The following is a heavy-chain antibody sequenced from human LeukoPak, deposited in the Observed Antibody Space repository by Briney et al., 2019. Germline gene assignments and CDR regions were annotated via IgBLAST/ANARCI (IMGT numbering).Heavy chain of an antibody. D-gene: IGHD6-19*01. Sequence: PGGSLRLSCAASGFTFSSYWMSWVRQAPGKGLEWVANIKQDGSEKYYVDSVKGRFTIPRDNAKNLLYLQMNSLRAEDMAVYYCARDPGYSSGWYSFDCWGQGTLVTVSS. CDR2: IKQDGSEK. CDR1: GFTFSSYW. V-gene: IGHV3-7*01. J-gene: IGHJ4*02. CDR3: ARDPGYSSGWYSFDC.